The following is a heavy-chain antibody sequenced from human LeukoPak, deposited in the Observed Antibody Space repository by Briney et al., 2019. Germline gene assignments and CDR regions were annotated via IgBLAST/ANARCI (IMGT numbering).Heavy chain of an antibody. CDR3: ARDPYSGGYGDYYYYYMDL. CDR1: GFTVSSNY. Sequence: GGSLRLSCAASGFTVSSNYMSWVRQAPGKGLEWVSVIYSGGSTYYADSVKGRFTISRDNSKNTLYLQMNSLRAEDTAVYYCARDPYSGGYGDYYYYYMDLWGQGTTVTISS. J-gene: IGHJ6*03. D-gene: IGHD1-26*01. V-gene: IGHV3-66*01. CDR2: IYSGGST.